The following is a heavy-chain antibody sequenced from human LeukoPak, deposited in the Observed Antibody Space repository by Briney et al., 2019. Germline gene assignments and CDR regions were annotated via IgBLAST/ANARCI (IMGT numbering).Heavy chain of an antibody. J-gene: IGHJ5*02. Sequence: PSETLSLTCTVSGGSISSSSYYWGWIRQPPGKGLEWIGSIYYSGSTYYNPSLKSRVTISVDTSKNQFSLKLSSVTAADTAVYYCARHEVTMIVVVTNWFDPWGQGTLVTVSS. V-gene: IGHV4-39*01. CDR1: GGSISSSSYY. CDR2: IYYSGST. D-gene: IGHD3-22*01. CDR3: ARHEVTMIVVVTNWFDP.